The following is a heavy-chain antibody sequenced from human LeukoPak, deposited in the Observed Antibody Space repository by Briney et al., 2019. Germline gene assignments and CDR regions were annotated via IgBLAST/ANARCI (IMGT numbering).Heavy chain of an antibody. CDR3: ARDPPRVTIFSPMDV. CDR1: GYTFTRYG. D-gene: IGHD3-9*01. V-gene: IGHV1-18*01. J-gene: IGHJ6*02. CDR2: ISAYNGNT. Sequence: ASVKVSCKASGYTFTRYGISWVRQAPGQGLEWMGWISAYNGNTNYAQKLQGRVTMTTDTSTSTAYMELRSLRSDDTAVYYCARDPPRVTIFSPMDVWGQGTTVTVSS.